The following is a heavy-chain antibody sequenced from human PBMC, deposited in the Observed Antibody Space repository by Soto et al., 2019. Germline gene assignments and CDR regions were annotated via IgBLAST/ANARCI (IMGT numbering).Heavy chain of an antibody. CDR3: AGGRYGDY. J-gene: IGHJ4*02. CDR1: GYTFTSYG. Sequence: QVHLVQSGAEVKKPGASVKVSCKASGYTFTSYGITWVRQAPGQGLEWMGWISAHNGNTDYAQKLQGRVVVTRDTSASAAYMELRVLISDGTAVYYCAGGRYGDYWGQGALVTVSS. V-gene: IGHV1-18*01. CDR2: ISAHNGNT. D-gene: IGHD1-1*01.